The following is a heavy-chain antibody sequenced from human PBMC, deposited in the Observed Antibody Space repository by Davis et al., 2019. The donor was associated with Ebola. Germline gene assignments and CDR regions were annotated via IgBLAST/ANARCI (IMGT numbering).Heavy chain of an antibody. D-gene: IGHD6-13*01. V-gene: IGHV3-7*03. CDR2: IKQDGSEK. Sequence: GGSLRLSCAASGFTFSSYWMSWVRQAPGKGLEWVANIKQDGSEKYYVDSVKGRFTISRDNAKSSLYLQMNSLRAEDTAVYYCARAAAGTNAGAFDFWGRGTLVTVSS. J-gene: IGHJ4*02. CDR1: GFTFSSYW. CDR3: ARAAAGTNAGAFDF.